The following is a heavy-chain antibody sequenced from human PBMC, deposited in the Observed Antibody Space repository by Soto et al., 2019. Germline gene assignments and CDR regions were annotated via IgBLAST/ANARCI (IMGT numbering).Heavy chain of an antibody. Sequence: PGGSLRLSCAATRFTFSSYGMHWVRQAPGKGLEWVASIWYDGSNKYYVDSVKGRFTISRDNSKNTLDLQMNSLTAEDTAVYYCARDRRHITMVRGVISVDYYYGMDVWGQGTTVTVS. J-gene: IGHJ6*02. CDR3: ARDRRHITMVRGVISVDYYYGMDV. D-gene: IGHD3-10*01. V-gene: IGHV3-33*01. CDR1: RFTFSSYG. CDR2: IWYDGSNK.